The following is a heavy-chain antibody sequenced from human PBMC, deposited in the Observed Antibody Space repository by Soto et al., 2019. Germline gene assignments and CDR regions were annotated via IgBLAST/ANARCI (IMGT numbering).Heavy chain of an antibody. CDR2: ISAYNGNT. CDR1: GYTFTSYG. CDR3: AVSRGITGTTRVQPFSKRSYGMDV. J-gene: IGHJ6*02. V-gene: IGHV1-18*04. D-gene: IGHD1-7*01. Sequence: ASVKVSCKASGYTFTSYGISWVRQAPGQGLEWMGWISAYNGNTNYAQKLQGRVTMTTDTSTSTAYMELRSLRSDDTAVYYCAVSRGITGTTRVQPFSKRSYGMDVWGQGTTVTVSS.